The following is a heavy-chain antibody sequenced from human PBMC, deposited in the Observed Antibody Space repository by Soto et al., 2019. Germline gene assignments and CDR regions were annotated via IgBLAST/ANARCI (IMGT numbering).Heavy chain of an antibody. J-gene: IGHJ4*02. CDR1: GGTFSSYA. CDR3: ARRRGGYSGYDSTYYFDY. CDR2: IIPILGTA. D-gene: IGHD5-12*01. V-gene: IGHV1-69*13. Sequence: ASVKVSCKASGGTFSSYAISWVRQAPGQGLEWMGGIIPILGTANYAQKFQGRVTITADESTSTAYMELSSLRSEDTAVYYCARRRGGYSGYDSTYYFDYWGQGTLVTVSS.